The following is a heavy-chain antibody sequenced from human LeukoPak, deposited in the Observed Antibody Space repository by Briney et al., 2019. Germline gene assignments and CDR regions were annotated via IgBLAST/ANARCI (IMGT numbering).Heavy chain of an antibody. Sequence: GGSLRLSCAASGFTVSSNYMSWVRQAPGKGLEWFSVIYSGGSTYYADSVKGRFTISRDNSKNTLYLQMNSLRAEDTAVYYCAREWPNCSGGSCQSGDAFDIWGQGTMVTVSS. D-gene: IGHD2-15*01. CDR1: GFTVSSNY. V-gene: IGHV3-66*01. CDR3: AREWPNCSGGSCQSGDAFDI. CDR2: IYSGGST. J-gene: IGHJ3*02.